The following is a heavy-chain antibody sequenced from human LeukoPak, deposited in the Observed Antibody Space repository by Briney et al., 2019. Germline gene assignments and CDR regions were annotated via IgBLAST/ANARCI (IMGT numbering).Heavy chain of an antibody. CDR2: ISSSGQSK. J-gene: IGHJ4*02. CDR1: RFSFNPDT. V-gene: IGHV3-21*01. CDR3: VRGDRRDL. D-gene: IGHD5-24*01. Sequence: PGGSLRLSCAVSRFSFNPDTMNWVRQAPGKGLEWLSSISSSGQSKYYADSVRGRFIISRDNAKKLLELQMNGLRAEDTAVYYWVRGDRRDLWGQGTLVTVSS.